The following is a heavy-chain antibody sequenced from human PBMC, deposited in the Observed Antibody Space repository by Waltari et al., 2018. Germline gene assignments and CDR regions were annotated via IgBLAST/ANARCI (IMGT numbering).Heavy chain of an antibody. CDR3: ARNWDRGTLTY. J-gene: IGHJ4*02. Sequence: QVQLQESGPGLVKPSETLSLTCTVSGFSITGGFQWGWVRQPPGKGLEWIGNIYHLGNTYYNPSFKSRLTISVDTSTNQFSLKLTSVTAADTAIYYCARNWDRGTLTYWGQGTLVTVSS. CDR2: IYHLGNT. CDR1: GFSITGGFQ. D-gene: IGHD1-1*01. V-gene: IGHV4-38-2*02.